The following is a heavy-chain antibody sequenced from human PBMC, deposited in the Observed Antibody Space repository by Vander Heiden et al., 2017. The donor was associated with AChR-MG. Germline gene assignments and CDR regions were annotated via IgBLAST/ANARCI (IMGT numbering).Heavy chain of an antibody. Sequence: QVQLVESGGGVVQPGRSLRLCCAASGFTFRSYGLDWFRPAPGKGLGWVALISYDVSHKYYTDSVKGRFTISRDNSQNTLFLQMNSLRAADTAVYYCAKDTSPGAYSGYFDYWGQGTLVTVSS. CDR2: ISYDVSHK. V-gene: IGHV3-30*18. D-gene: IGHD2-15*01. CDR1: GFTFRSYG. J-gene: IGHJ4*02. CDR3: AKDTSPGAYSGYFDY.